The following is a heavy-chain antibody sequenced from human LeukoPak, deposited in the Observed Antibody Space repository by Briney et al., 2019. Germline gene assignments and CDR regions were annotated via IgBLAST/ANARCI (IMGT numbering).Heavy chain of an antibody. Sequence: KPGGSLRLSCAASGFTFSDYWMSWVRQAPGKGLEWVSYISSSGSTIYYADSVKGRFTISRDNAKNSLYLQMNSLRAEDTAVYYCARDGGRSSSWYSPRYMDVWGKGTTVTVSS. V-gene: IGHV3-11*01. CDR2: ISSSGSTI. J-gene: IGHJ6*03. CDR3: ARDGGRSSSWYSPRYMDV. CDR1: GFTFSDYW. D-gene: IGHD6-13*01.